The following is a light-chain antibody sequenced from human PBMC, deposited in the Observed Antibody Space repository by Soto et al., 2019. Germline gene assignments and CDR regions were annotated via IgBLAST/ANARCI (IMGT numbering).Light chain of an antibody. CDR2: RAS. Sequence: DIQMTQSPSTLSASVGDRVTITCRASQSVSNWVAWYQQKPGKAPNLLIPRASTLQSGVPSRFSGSASGTQFTLTISSLQPDDFATYYCQHYNRYLWTFGQGTKVEIK. J-gene: IGKJ1*01. V-gene: IGKV1-5*03. CDR1: QSVSNW. CDR3: QHYNRYLWT.